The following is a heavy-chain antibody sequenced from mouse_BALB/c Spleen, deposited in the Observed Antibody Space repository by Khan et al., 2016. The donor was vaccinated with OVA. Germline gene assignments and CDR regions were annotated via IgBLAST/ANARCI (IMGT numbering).Heavy chain of an antibody. CDR1: GFTFSNYA. CDR3: ARKGGIYDGPFDY. V-gene: IGHV5-9-3*01. Sequence: EVQLQESGGGLVKPGGSLKLSCAASGFTFSNYAMSWVRQTPEKRLEWVATVSSGGSFTYSPDSVKGRFTISRDNAKNTLYLQMSRLRSEDTAMYYCARKGGIYDGPFDYWGQGTTLTVSS. D-gene: IGHD2-3*01. CDR2: VSSGGSFT. J-gene: IGHJ2*01.